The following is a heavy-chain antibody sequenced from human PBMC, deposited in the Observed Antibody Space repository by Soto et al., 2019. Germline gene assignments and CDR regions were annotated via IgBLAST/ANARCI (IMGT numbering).Heavy chain of an antibody. J-gene: IGHJ5*02. Sequence: QVQLVESGGGVVQPGRSLRLSCAASGFTFSSYAMHWVRQAPGKGLEWVAVISYDGSNKYYADSVKGRFTISRDNSKNTLYLQMNSLRAEDTAVYYCARGALGYYDSSGSQYNWFAPWGQGTLVTVSS. D-gene: IGHD3-22*01. CDR1: GFTFSSYA. CDR2: ISYDGSNK. CDR3: ARGALGYYDSSGSQYNWFAP. V-gene: IGHV3-30-3*01.